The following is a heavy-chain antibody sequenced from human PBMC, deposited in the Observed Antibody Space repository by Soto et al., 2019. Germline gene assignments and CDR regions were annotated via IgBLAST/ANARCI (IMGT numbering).Heavy chain of an antibody. Sequence: PGGSLRLSCAASGFTFSSYAMSWVRQAPGKGLEWVSAISGSGGSTYYADSVKGRFTISRDNSKNTLYLQMNSLRAEDTAVYYCATIKGDCSSTSCYTGYGMDVWGQGTTVTVSS. CDR1: GFTFSSYA. J-gene: IGHJ6*02. D-gene: IGHD2-2*02. V-gene: IGHV3-23*01. CDR3: ATIKGDCSSTSCYTGYGMDV. CDR2: ISGSGGST.